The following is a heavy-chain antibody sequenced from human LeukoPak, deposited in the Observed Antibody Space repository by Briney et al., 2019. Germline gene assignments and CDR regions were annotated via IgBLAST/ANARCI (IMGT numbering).Heavy chain of an antibody. CDR2: INYSGST. CDR3: ARDGGYPLGAFDI. J-gene: IGHJ3*02. CDR1: GGSISTYS. V-gene: IGHV4-59*01. D-gene: IGHD6-13*01. Sequence: PSETLSLTCTVSGGSISTYSWSWIRQPPGKALEWIGYINYSGSTDYNPSLKSRVTISLDTSRSQFSLKLSSVTAADTAVYYCARDGGYPLGAFDIWGLGTLVTVSS.